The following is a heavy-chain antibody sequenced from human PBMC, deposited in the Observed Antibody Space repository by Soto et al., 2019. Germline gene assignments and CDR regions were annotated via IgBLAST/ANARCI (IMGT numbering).Heavy chain of an antibody. CDR3: ARVPITFGGVIVSLGPQGY. Sequence: ASVKVSCKASGGTFSSYAISWVRQAPGQGLEWKGGIIPIFDTAKYAQKIQGRVTITEDESTSTAYMELSSLRSDDTAVYYCARVPITFGGVIVSLGPQGYWGQGTLVTVSS. CDR2: IIPIFDTA. CDR1: GGTFSSYA. D-gene: IGHD3-16*02. V-gene: IGHV1-69*13. J-gene: IGHJ4*02.